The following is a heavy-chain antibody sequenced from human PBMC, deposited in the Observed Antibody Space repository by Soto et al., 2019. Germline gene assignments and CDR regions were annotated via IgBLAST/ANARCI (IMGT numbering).Heavy chain of an antibody. V-gene: IGHV5-51*01. CDR1: GYSFTSYW. Sequence: PGESLKISCKGSGYSFTSYWIGWVRQMPGKGLEWMGIIYPGDSDTRYSPSFQGQVTISADKSISTAYLQWSSLKASDTAMYYCARGSPLSGNYDFWSGYYTGRPYYYYMDVWGKGTTVTVSS. J-gene: IGHJ6*03. CDR2: IYPGDSDT. CDR3: ARGSPLSGNYDFWSGYYTGRPYYYYMDV. D-gene: IGHD3-3*01.